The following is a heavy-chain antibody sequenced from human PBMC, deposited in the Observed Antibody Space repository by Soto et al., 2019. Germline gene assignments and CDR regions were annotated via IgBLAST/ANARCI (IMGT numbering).Heavy chain of an antibody. V-gene: IGHV6-1*01. CDR1: GDSVSSNSAG. CDR2: TYYKSKWYY. Sequence: SQTLSLTCDISGDSVSSNSAGWNWIRQTPSRGLEWLGKTYYKSKWYYTYAASVKSRITVSPDTSKNQFPLQLTSVTPEDTAVYYCARGSWDDVSGHYYMDVWDKGTTVTVPS. D-gene: IGHD1-1*01. CDR3: ARGSWDDVSGHYYMDV. J-gene: IGHJ6*03.